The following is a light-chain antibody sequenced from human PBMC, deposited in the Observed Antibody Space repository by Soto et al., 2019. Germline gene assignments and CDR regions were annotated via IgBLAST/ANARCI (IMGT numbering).Light chain of an antibody. V-gene: IGLV2-14*01. CDR1: SSDVGGYNY. CDR2: DVS. Sequence: QSALTQPASVSGSPGQSITISCTGTSSDVGGYNYVSWYQQHPGKAPKLMIYDVSNRPSWVSNRFSGSKSGNTASLTISGLQAEDEADYYCSSYTSSSTRVVGGGTKLTVL. J-gene: IGLJ2*01. CDR3: SSYTSSSTRV.